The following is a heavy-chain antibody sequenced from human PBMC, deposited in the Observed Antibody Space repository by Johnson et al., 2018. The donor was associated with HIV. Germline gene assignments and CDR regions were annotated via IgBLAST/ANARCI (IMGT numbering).Heavy chain of an antibody. CDR1: GFTFSSYG. Sequence: QVQLVESGGGLIQPGRSLRLSCAASGFTFSSYGMHWVRQAPGKGLEWVAVLSYDGSYKYYADSVKGRFTISRDNSKNTLYLQMRSLSAEDTAVYYCAREGITMIVVVIKGAFDIWGQGTMVTVSS. CDR2: LSYDGSYK. CDR3: AREGITMIVVVIKGAFDI. V-gene: IGHV3-30*03. D-gene: IGHD3-22*01. J-gene: IGHJ3*02.